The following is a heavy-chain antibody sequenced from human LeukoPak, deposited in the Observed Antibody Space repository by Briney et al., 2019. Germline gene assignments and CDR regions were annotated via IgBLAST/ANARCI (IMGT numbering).Heavy chain of an antibody. CDR3: ARTEVGATYFDY. D-gene: IGHD1-26*01. Sequence: GGSLRLSRAASGFTFSSYGMHWVRQAPGKGLEWVAVISYDGSNKYYADSVKGRFTISRDNSKNTLYLQMNSLRAEDTAVYYCARTEVGATYFDYWGQGTLVTVSS. V-gene: IGHV3-30*03. CDR2: ISYDGSNK. CDR1: GFTFSSYG. J-gene: IGHJ4*02.